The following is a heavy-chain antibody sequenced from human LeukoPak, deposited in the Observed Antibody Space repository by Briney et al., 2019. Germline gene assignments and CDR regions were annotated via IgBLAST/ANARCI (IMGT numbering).Heavy chain of an antibody. D-gene: IGHD3-22*01. Sequence: GASVTVSCKASGGTFSSYTISWVRQAPGQGLEWMGRIIPILGIANYAQKFQGRVTITADKSTSTAYMELSSLGSEDTAVYYCASNYDSSGYYLDSHFDYWGQGTLVTVSS. CDR3: ASNYDSSGYYLDSHFDY. CDR2: IIPILGIA. CDR1: GGTFSSYT. V-gene: IGHV1-69*02. J-gene: IGHJ4*02.